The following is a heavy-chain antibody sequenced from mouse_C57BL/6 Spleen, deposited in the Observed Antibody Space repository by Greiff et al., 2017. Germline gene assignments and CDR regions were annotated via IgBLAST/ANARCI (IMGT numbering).Heavy chain of an antibody. D-gene: IGHD3-1*01. CDR3: ARCGRRGYYAMDD. Sequence: EVQRVESGGGLVKPGGSLKLSCAASGFTFSDYGMHWVRQAPEKGLEWVAYISRGSSTIYYADTVKGRFTISRDNAKNTLFLQMTSLRSEDTAMYYCARCGRRGYYAMDDWGQGTSVTVSS. CDR2: ISRGSSTI. J-gene: IGHJ4*01. CDR1: GFTFSDYG. V-gene: IGHV5-17*01.